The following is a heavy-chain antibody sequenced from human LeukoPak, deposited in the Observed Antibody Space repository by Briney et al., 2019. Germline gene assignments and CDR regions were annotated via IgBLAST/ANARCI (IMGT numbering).Heavy chain of an antibody. J-gene: IGHJ4*02. D-gene: IGHD2-2*01. CDR2: ISAYNGNT. Sequence: ASVKVSCKASGYSFTSNGISWVRQAAGQGLEWMGWISAYNGNTNYAQKLQGRVTMTTDTSTSTAYMELRSLRSDDTAVYYCARAAEGYCSSTSCYPDFDYWGQGTLVTVSS. CDR1: GYSFTSNG. V-gene: IGHV1-18*01. CDR3: ARAAEGYCSSTSCYPDFDY.